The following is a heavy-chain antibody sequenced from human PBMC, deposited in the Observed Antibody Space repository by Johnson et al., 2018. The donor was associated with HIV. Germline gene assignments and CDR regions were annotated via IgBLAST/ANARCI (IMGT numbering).Heavy chain of an antibody. CDR1: GFTFSSFA. CDR3: ARDTSVDTGTLYPFDI. Sequence: VQLVESAGGVVQPGRSLRLSCAASGFTFSSFAMHWVRQAPGKGLEWVANIQQDGTAKYYVHAVRGRFTISRDNAKNSLYLQMNSLRVEDTALYYCARDTSVDTGTLYPFDIWGQGTMVTVSS. J-gene: IGHJ3*02. CDR2: IQQDGTAK. V-gene: IGHV3-7*05. D-gene: IGHD5-18*01.